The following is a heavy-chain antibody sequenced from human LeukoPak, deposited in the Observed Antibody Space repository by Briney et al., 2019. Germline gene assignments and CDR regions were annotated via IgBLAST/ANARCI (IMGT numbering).Heavy chain of an antibody. CDR1: GFTFSSYS. CDR2: ISSSSSYI. V-gene: IGHV3-21*01. Sequence: GGSLRLSCAASGFTFSSYSMNWVRQAPGKGLEWVSSISSSSSYIYYADSVEGRFTISRDNAKNSLYLQMNSLRAEDTAVYYCASLSRTYYYMDVWGKGTTVTVSS. J-gene: IGHJ6*03. D-gene: IGHD2/OR15-2a*01. CDR3: ASLSRTYYYMDV.